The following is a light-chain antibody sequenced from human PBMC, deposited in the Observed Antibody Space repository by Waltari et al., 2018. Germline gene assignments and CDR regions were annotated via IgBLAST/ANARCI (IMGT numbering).Light chain of an antibody. V-gene: IGLV2-11*01. Sequence: QAALTQPPSVSGSPGQSVTISCTRTSSDIAGYNYLSWYQQHPGKAPKLMIYDVSKRPSGVSDRFSGSKSGNTASLTISGLQAEDEADYYCSSYAGSNTWVFGGGTRLTVL. CDR3: SSYAGSNTWV. CDR1: SSDIAGYNY. J-gene: IGLJ3*02. CDR2: DVS.